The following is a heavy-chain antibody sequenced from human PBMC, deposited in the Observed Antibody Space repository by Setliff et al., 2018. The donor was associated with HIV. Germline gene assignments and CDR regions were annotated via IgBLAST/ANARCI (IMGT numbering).Heavy chain of an antibody. V-gene: IGHV3-21*04. CDR1: GFTFSSYS. CDR2: ISSISTYI. D-gene: IGHD1-1*01. CDR3: ARSPGMFDY. Sequence: GGSLRLSCAASGFTFSSYSMNWVRRAPGKGLEWVSSISSISTYIYYADSVKGRFTISRDNSKNTVYLQMTSLRAEDTAVYYCARSPGMFDYWGQGTPVTVSS. J-gene: IGHJ4*02.